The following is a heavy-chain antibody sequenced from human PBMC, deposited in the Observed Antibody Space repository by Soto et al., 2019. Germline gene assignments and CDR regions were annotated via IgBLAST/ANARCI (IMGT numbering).Heavy chain of an antibody. Sequence: SVKISCKASGDTLSMFAIAWVRQAPGQGLEWMGGIISYFRRPDYAQKFQGRITISADESTNTAYMELSSLRSDDTAIYFCGTPEASISPYRDYYFHSRLHVWRERTPVAICS. D-gene: IGHD5-12*01. J-gene: IGHJ6*02. CDR2: IISYFRRP. V-gene: IGHV1-69*13. CDR1: GDTLSMFA. CDR3: GTPEASISPYRDYYFHSRLHV.